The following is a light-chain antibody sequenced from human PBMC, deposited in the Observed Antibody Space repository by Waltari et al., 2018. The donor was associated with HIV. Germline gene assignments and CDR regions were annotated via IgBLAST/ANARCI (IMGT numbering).Light chain of an antibody. CDR2: GAS. Sequence: EIVLTQSPGTLSLSPGERATLSCRAGQSVSSSYLAWYQQKPGQAPRLLMYGASTRATGIPDRFSGSGSGTDFTLTITRLEPEDFAVYFCQQYSDSAGTFGQGTKLEIK. J-gene: IGKJ2*01. CDR3: QQYSDSAGT. V-gene: IGKV3-20*01. CDR1: QSVSSSY.